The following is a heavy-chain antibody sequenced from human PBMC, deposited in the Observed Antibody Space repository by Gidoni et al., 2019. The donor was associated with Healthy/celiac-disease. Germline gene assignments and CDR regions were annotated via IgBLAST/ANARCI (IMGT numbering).Heavy chain of an antibody. V-gene: IGHV3-9*01. Sequence: EVQLVESGGGLVQPGRSLRLSCAASGFTFDDYAMHWVRQAPGKGLEWVSGISWNSGSIGYADSVKGRFTISRDNAKNSLYLQMNSLRAEDTALYYCAKDHYYDSSGYEGLGYFDYWGQGTLVTVSS. J-gene: IGHJ4*02. CDR3: AKDHYYDSSGYEGLGYFDY. CDR2: ISWNSGSI. D-gene: IGHD3-22*01. CDR1: GFTFDDYA.